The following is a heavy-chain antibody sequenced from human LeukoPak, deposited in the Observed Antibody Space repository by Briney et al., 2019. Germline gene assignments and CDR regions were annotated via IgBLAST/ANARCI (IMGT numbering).Heavy chain of an antibody. D-gene: IGHD1-7*01. CDR3: ARDPWAGTRYTSQNWFDP. CDR1: GYTFTTYG. V-gene: IGHV1-69*13. CDR2: IIPIFGTT. Sequence: SVKVSCKASGYTFTTYGISWVRQAPGQGLEWMGGIIPIFGTTNYAQKFQGRVTITADESTSTAYMELSSLRSEDTAVYYCARDPWAGTRYTSQNWFDPWGQGTLVTVSS. J-gene: IGHJ5*02.